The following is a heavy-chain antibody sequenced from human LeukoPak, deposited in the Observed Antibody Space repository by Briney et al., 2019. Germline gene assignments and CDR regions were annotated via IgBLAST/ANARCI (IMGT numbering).Heavy chain of an antibody. J-gene: IGHJ4*02. Sequence: SETLSLTCTVSGGSISSGGYSWSWIRQPPGKGLEWIGYIYHSGSTYYNPSLKSRVTVSVDRSKNQFSLKLSSVTAADTAVYYCARGPPYIVVVTAIGFFDYWGQGTLVTVSS. CDR2: IYHSGST. CDR1: GGSISSGGYS. CDR3: ARGPPYIVVVTAIGFFDY. V-gene: IGHV4-30-2*01. D-gene: IGHD2-21*02.